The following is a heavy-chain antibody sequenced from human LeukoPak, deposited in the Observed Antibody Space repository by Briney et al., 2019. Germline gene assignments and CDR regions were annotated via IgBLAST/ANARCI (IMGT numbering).Heavy chain of an antibody. CDR1: GYTLNSSY. Sequence: AASVTVSCKASGYTLNSSYMHWVRQAPGQGLEWMGIINLSDDSTRYAQKFQGRVTMTKDTSTNTVYMHLSSLSSDDTAVYYCARAYYESSAYRHAVYFDYWGQGTLVTVSS. J-gene: IGHJ4*02. CDR2: INLSDDST. D-gene: IGHD3-22*01. CDR3: ARAYYESSAYRHAVYFDY. V-gene: IGHV1-46*02.